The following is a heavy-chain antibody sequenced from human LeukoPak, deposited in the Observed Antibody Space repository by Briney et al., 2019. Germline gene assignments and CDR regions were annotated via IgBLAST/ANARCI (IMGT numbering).Heavy chain of an antibody. CDR2: INHSGST. Sequence: SETLSLTCAVYGGSFSGYYWSWIRQPPGKGLEWIGEINHSGSTNYNPSPKSRVTISVDTSKNQFSLKLSSVTAADTAVYYCARVDRDTAMVIGDYYMDVWGKGTTVTVSS. V-gene: IGHV4-34*01. CDR1: GGSFSGYY. CDR3: ARVDRDTAMVIGDYYMDV. D-gene: IGHD5-18*01. J-gene: IGHJ6*03.